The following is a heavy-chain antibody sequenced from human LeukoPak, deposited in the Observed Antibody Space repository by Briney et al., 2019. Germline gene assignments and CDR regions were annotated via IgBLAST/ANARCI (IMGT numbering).Heavy chain of an antibody. Sequence: GRSLRLSCAASGFTFSSYGMHWVRQAPGKGLEWVAVISYDGSNKYYADSVKGRFTISRDNSKNTLYLQMNSLRAEDTAVCYCAGHKIDYPFDYWGQGTLVTVSS. J-gene: IGHJ4*02. V-gene: IGHV3-30*03. D-gene: IGHD4-11*01. CDR3: AGHKIDYPFDY. CDR2: ISYDGSNK. CDR1: GFTFSSYG.